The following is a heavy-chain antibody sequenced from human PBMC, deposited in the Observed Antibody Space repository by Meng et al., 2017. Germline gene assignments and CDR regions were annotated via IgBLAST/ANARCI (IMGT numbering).Heavy chain of an antibody. CDR1: GYTFTSYA. D-gene: IGHD6-19*01. CDR2: INTNTGNP. Sequence: QGQLLQTGSELKMPGASVKVSCKASGYTFTSYAMNWVRQAPGQGLEWMGWINTNTGNPTYAQGFTGRFVFSLDTSVSTAYLQISSLKAEDTAVYYCATISPRGSSGLSFDYWGQGTLVTVSS. CDR3: ATISPRGSSGLSFDY. J-gene: IGHJ4*02. V-gene: IGHV7-4-1*02.